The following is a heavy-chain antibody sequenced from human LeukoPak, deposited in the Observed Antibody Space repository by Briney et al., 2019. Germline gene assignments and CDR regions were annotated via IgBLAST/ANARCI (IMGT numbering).Heavy chain of an antibody. D-gene: IGHD2-21*02. CDR2: IYHSGST. J-gene: IGHJ5*02. Sequence: PSETLSLTCTVSGYSISSGYYWGWIRQPPGKGLEWIGNIYHSGSTYYNPSLKSRVTISVDKSKNQFSLKLSSVTAADTAVYYCARQAYCGGDCYFSWFDPWGQGTLVTVSS. CDR1: GYSISSGYY. CDR3: ARQAYCGGDCYFSWFDP. V-gene: IGHV4-38-2*02.